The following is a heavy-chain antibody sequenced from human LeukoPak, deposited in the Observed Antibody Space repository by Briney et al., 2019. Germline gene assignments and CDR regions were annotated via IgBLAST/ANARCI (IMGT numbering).Heavy chain of an antibody. CDR3: AKDRSGSFWMGGGV. D-gene: IGHD1-26*01. CDR2: MNPITGNT. J-gene: IGHJ6*04. Sequence: ASVKVSCKASGYTFTNYDINWVRQATGQGLEWMGWMNPITGNTGYAQKFQGRVTFTMDTSIRTAYMELSSLRGEDTAVYYCAKDRSGSFWMGGGVWGKGTTVTISS. CDR1: GYTFTNYD. V-gene: IGHV1-8*03.